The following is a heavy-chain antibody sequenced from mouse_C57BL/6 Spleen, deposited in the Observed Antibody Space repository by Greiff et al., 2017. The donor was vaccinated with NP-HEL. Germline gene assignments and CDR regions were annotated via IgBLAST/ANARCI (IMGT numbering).Heavy chain of an antibody. D-gene: IGHD1-1*01. Sequence: EVMLMESGEGLVKPGGSLKLSCAASGFTFSSYAMSWVRQTPEKRLEWVAYISSGGDYIYYADTVKGRFTISRENARNTLYLQMSSLKSEDTAMYYCTRERSITTVVAPYYAMDYWGQGTSVTVSS. V-gene: IGHV5-9-1*02. CDR3: TRERSITTVVAPYYAMDY. CDR2: ISSGGDYI. J-gene: IGHJ4*01. CDR1: GFTFSSYA.